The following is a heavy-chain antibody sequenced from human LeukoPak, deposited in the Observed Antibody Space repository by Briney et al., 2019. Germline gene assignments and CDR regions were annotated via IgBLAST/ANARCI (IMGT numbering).Heavy chain of an antibody. J-gene: IGHJ4*02. V-gene: IGHV1-46*01. CDR3: ARAPLYYATSAYYED. Sequence: ASVKVSCKASGYIFTTYYMHWVRQAPGQGLEWMGVINPNGGSTSYAQKFQGRVTMTRDTSTSTVYMELSSLRSEDTAVFYCARAPLYYATSAYYEDWGQGTLVTVSS. CDR1: GYIFTTYY. CDR2: INPNGGST. D-gene: IGHD3-22*01.